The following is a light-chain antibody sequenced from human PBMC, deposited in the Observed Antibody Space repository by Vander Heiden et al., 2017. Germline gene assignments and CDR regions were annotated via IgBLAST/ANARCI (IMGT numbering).Light chain of an antibody. J-gene: IGKJ4*01. V-gene: IGKV3-11*01. CDR3: QQRSNWPLT. Sequence: IVSTPSPATLSLSPGERATLSCRASQSVSSYLAWYQQKPGQAPRLLIYDASNRATGIPARFSGSGSGTDCTLTISSLEPEDFAVYYCQQRSNWPLTFGGGTKVEIK. CDR2: DAS. CDR1: QSVSSY.